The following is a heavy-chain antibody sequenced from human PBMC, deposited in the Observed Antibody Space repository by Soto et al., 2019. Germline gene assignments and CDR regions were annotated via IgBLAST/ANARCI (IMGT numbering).Heavy chain of an antibody. CDR3: AKVGIYCSDGVCTGY. CDR2: ISGSGGST. J-gene: IGHJ4*02. CDR1: GFTFRSYA. D-gene: IGHD2-8*01. Sequence: LRLSCAASGFTFRSYAMSWVRQAPGKGLEWVSGISGSGGSTYYADSVKGRFTISRDNSKNTLYLQINSLTAEDTAVYYCAKVGIYCSDGVCTGYWGQGTLVTVSS. V-gene: IGHV3-23*01.